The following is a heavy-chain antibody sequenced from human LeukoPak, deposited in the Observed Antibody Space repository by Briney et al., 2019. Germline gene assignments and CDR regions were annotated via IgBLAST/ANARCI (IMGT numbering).Heavy chain of an antibody. CDR1: GFNFRTYS. CDR3: VRGGQGRGDYFDY. D-gene: IGHD3-10*01. CDR2: IGGGGDAI. V-gene: IGHV3-48*04. Sequence: GGSLRLSCAASGFNFRTYSLNWVRQSPGKGLEWISYIGGGGDAIYYADSVRGRFTISRDNDQISVYLQMNSLSVEDTALYYCVRGGQGRGDYFDYWGQGTLVTVSS. J-gene: IGHJ4*02.